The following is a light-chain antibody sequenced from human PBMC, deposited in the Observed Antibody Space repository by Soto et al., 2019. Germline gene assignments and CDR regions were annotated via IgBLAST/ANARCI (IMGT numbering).Light chain of an antibody. V-gene: IGLV2-18*02. CDR2: EVN. Sequence: QSALTQPPSVSGSPGQSVTISCTGTSSDFNNYNRVSWYQRPPGTGPKLIIYEVNNRPSGVPDRFSGSKSGNTASLTVSGLQAEDEADYYCSSYAGNNIYVFGAGTKLTVL. CDR1: SSDFNNYNR. CDR3: SSYAGNNIYV. J-gene: IGLJ1*01.